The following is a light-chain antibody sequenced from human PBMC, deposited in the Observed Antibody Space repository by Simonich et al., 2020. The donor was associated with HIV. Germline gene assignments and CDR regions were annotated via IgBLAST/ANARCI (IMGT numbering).Light chain of an antibody. Sequence: DIVMTQSPDSLAVSLGERATINCKSSQSVLYSSNTKNYLAWYQQKPEQPPKLLIYWASTRESGVPDRFSGSWSGTDFTLTISSLQAEDVAVYYCQQYYSTPRTFGQGTKLEIK. CDR1: QSVLYSSNTKNY. V-gene: IGKV4-1*01. CDR2: WAS. J-gene: IGKJ2*01. CDR3: QQYYSTPRT.